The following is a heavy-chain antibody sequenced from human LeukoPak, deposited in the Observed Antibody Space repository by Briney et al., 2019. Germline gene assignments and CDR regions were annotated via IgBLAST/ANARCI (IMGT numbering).Heavy chain of an antibody. D-gene: IGHD2-21*02. V-gene: IGHV3-21*01. CDR1: GFSFSNYA. CDR3: ARGYCGGDCYGD. Sequence: GGSLRLSCAASGFSFSNYAMNWVRQAPGKGLEWVSSIDGSSSHIYYADSVKGRFIISRDNTKSSLYLQMNSLRAEDMAVYYCARGYCGGDCYGDRGQGTLVTVSS. CDR2: IDGSSSHI. J-gene: IGHJ1*01.